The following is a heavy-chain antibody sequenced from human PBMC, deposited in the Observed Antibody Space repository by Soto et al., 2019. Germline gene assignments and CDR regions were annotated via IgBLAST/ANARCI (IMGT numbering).Heavy chain of an antibody. CDR3: ARRPVRVLRYLTGPRDYGMDV. CDR2: IDPSDSYT. J-gene: IGHJ6*02. V-gene: IGHV5-10-1*01. Sequence: PGESLKISCKGSGYSFTSYWISWVRQMPGKGLEWMGRIDPSDSYTNYSPSFRGHVTISADKSISTAYLQWSSLKASDTATYYCARRPVRVLRYLTGPRDYGMDVWGQGTTVTVSS. D-gene: IGHD3-9*01. CDR1: GYSFTSYW.